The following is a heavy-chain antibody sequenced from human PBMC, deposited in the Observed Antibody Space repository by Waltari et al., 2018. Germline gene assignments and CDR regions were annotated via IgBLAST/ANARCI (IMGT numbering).Heavy chain of an antibody. J-gene: IGHJ5*02. CDR3: ARVGVVVRVRWFDP. CDR2: NIYSGST. Sequence: QLQLQESGPGLVKPSETLSLPCTVSGGSISSSSYYWGWLRQPPGKGLEWIGSNIYSGSTYYNRSLKMRVTISVDTSKNQFSLKLSSVTAADTALYYCARVGVVVRVRWFDPWGQGTLVTVSS. D-gene: IGHD2-15*01. V-gene: IGHV4-39*07. CDR1: GGSISSSSYY.